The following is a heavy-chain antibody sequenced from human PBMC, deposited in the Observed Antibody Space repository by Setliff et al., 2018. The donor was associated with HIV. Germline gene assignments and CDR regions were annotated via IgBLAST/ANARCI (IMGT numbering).Heavy chain of an antibody. J-gene: IGHJ4*02. Sequence: GGSLRLSCVASGITFSSYWMGWVRQAPGKGLEWVANIKQDGSERSYVDSVKGRFTISRDNAKNSLYLQRTSLRAEDTAVYYCARDSSTAEGGGDNFFDYWGRGTLVTVSS. D-gene: IGHD2-21*01. CDR1: GITFSSYW. CDR2: IKQDGSER. CDR3: ARDSSTAEGGGDNFFDY. V-gene: IGHV3-7*01.